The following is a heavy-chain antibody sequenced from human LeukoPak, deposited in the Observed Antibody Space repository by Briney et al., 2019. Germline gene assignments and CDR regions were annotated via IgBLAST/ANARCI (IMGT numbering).Heavy chain of an antibody. CDR3: ARDGYGDYSFDY. D-gene: IGHD4-17*01. Sequence: GSLRLSCAASGFTFSSYSMNWVRQAPGKGLEWVPSISSSSYIYYADSVKGRFTISRDNAKNSLYLQMSSLRAEDTAVYYCARDGYGDYSFDYWGQGTLVTVSS. CDR1: GFTFSSYS. CDR2: ISSSSYI. V-gene: IGHV3-21*01. J-gene: IGHJ4*02.